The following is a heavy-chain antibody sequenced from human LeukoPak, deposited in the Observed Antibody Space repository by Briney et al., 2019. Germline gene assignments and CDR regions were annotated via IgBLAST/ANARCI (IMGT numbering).Heavy chain of an antibody. CDR2: GIGSSVRI. V-gene: IGHV3-23*01. Sequence: GGSLRLSCAPSGFTFSSYSMSWVRQAPGKGRDWVSSGIGSSVRIYYTDTVKGRFTISRDNSKNTLYLQMNSLRAEDTAVYYCVKDTLRTGTIGDFDYWGQGTLVTVSS. J-gene: IGHJ4*02. D-gene: IGHD1-7*01. CDR3: VKDTLRTGTIGDFDY. CDR1: GFTFSSYS.